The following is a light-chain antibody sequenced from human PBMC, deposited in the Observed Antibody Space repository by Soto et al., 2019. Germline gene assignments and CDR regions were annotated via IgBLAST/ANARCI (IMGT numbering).Light chain of an antibody. Sequence: DILMTQSPATLSVSPGDRATITCRASQSISSYLDWYQLKPGQAPRLLMYGASTRATGIPARFSGSGSGTDFTLTISSLEPEDSANYYCQQPCRSPQITFGQGTRLEI. J-gene: IGKJ5*01. V-gene: IGKV3-15*01. CDR1: QSISSY. CDR3: QQPCRSPQIT. CDR2: GAS.